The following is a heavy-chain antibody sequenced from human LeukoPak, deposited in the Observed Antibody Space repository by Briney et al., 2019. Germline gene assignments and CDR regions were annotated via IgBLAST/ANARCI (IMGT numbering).Heavy chain of an antibody. CDR1: GFTFSSYW. CDR3: ARSRCSGGSCYAWGAAFDI. D-gene: IGHD2-15*01. V-gene: IGHV3-48*02. J-gene: IGHJ3*02. Sequence: GGSLRLSCAASGFTFSSYWMNWARQAPGKGLEWVSYISSSSSTIYYADSVKGRFTISRDNAKNSLYLQMNSLRDEDTAVYYCARSRCSGGSCYAWGAAFDIWGQGTMVTVSS. CDR2: ISSSSSTI.